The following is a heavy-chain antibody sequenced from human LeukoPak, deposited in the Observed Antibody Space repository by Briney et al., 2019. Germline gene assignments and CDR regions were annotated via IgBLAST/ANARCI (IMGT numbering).Heavy chain of an antibody. V-gene: IGHV3-23*01. Sequence: PGGSLRLSCAASGFTFDSYAMSWVRQASGKGLEWVSAISGSGGSTYYADSVKGRFTISRDNSKNTLYLQMNSLRAEDTAVYYCAKLGGGYYDSSGYPTELGYWGQGTLVTVSS. CDR3: AKLGGGYYDSSGYPTELGY. CDR1: GFTFDSYA. D-gene: IGHD3-22*01. J-gene: IGHJ4*02. CDR2: ISGSGGST.